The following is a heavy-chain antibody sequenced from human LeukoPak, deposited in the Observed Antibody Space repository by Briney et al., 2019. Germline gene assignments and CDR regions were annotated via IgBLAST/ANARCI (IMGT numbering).Heavy chain of an antibody. CDR3: AKDHTPRGYYYYGMDV. Sequence: GGSLRLSCAASGFTFSSYGMHWVRQAPGKGLEWVAVISYDGSNKYYADSVKGRFTISRDNSKNTLYLQMNSLRAEDTAVYYCAKDHTPRGYYYYGMDVWGQGTTVTVSS. V-gene: IGHV3-30*18. D-gene: IGHD2-2*02. J-gene: IGHJ6*02. CDR1: GFTFSSYG. CDR2: ISYDGSNK.